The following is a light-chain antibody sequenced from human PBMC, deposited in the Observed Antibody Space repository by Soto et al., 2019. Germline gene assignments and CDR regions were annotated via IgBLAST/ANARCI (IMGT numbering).Light chain of an antibody. CDR1: ETVTGKY. CDR2: AAS. Sequence: EIVLTQSPGTLSLSPADRATLSCRASETVTGKYLAWYQQKFGQAPRLLIFAASNRATGIPDRFSGSGSGTDFTLTISRLEPEDFAMYFCQQYSSPPQTFGQGTKVEIK. V-gene: IGKV3-20*01. CDR3: QQYSSPPQT. J-gene: IGKJ1*01.